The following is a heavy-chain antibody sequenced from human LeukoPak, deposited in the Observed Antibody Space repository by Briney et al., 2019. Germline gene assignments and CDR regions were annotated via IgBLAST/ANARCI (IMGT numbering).Heavy chain of an antibody. V-gene: IGHV3-23*01. J-gene: IGHJ4*02. CDR2: ISGSGGST. CDR3: AKVSGIAAAGTLGY. D-gene: IGHD6-13*01. CDR1: GFTFSSYA. Sequence: PGGSLRLSCAAPGFTFSSYAMSWVRQAPGKGLEWVSAISGSGGSTYYADSVKGRFTISRDNSKNTLYLQMNSLRAEDTAVYYCAKVSGIAAAGTLGYWGQGTLVTVSS.